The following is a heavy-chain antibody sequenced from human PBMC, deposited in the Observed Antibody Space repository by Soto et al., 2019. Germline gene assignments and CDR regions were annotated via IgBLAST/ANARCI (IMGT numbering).Heavy chain of an antibody. V-gene: IGHV1-69*13. J-gene: IGHJ4*02. CDR1: GGTFSSYA. Sequence: ASVKVSCKASGGTFSSYAISWVRQAPGQGLEWMGGIIPIFGTANYAQKFQGRVTITADESTSTAYMELSSLRSEDTAVYYCARDYYDSSGDGFDYWGQGTLVTVSS. CDR3: ARDYYDSSGDGFDY. D-gene: IGHD3-22*01. CDR2: IIPIFGTA.